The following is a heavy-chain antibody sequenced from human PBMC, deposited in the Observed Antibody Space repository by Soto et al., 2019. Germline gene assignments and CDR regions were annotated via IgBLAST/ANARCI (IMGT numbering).Heavy chain of an antibody. V-gene: IGHV4-59*08. D-gene: IGHD2-15*01. J-gene: IGHJ4*02. CDR3: ARHAHNIVVAPVDY. CDR1: GGSISSYY. Sequence: SETLSLTCTVSGGSISSYYWSWIRQPPGKGLEWIGYIYYSGSTNYNPSLKSRVTISVDTSKNQFSLTLTSVTAADTAVYYCARHAHNIVVAPVDYWGQGTLVTVS. CDR2: IYYSGST.